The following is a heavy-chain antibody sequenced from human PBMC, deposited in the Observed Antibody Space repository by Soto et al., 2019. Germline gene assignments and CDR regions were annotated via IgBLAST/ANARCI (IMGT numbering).Heavy chain of an antibody. CDR1: GYSFTSYD. V-gene: IGHV1-46*01. CDR3: SLCTSCYLYYYCGMDV. CDR2: INPSGGST. D-gene: IGHD2-2*01. Sequence: GASGKVSCKASGYSFTSYDMHWVRPAPGQGLGWVGIINPSGGSTSYAQKFQGRVTMTRDTSTSTVYMELSSLRSEDTAVYYCSLCTSCYLYYYCGMDVWGQGTTVTVSS. J-gene: IGHJ6*02.